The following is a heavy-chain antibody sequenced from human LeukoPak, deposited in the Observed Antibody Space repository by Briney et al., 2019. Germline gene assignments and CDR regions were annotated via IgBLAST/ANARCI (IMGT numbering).Heavy chain of an antibody. J-gene: IGHJ4*02. V-gene: IGHV3-21*01. Sequence: GGSLRLSCAASGSTFSSYSMNWVRQAPGKGLEWVSSISSSSTYIYYADSMKGRFTISRDNAKNSLYLQMNSLRAEDTAVYYCAREDSYGFGIDYWGQGTLVTVSS. CDR2: ISSSSTYI. D-gene: IGHD5-18*01. CDR1: GSTFSSYS. CDR3: AREDSYGFGIDY.